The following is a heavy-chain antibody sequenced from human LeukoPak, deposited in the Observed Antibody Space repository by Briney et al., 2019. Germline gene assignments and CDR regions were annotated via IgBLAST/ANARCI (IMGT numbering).Heavy chain of an antibody. V-gene: IGHV1-8*01. Sequence: ASVKVSCKASGYTFTSYDINWVRQATGQGLEWMGWMNPNSGNTGYAQKFQGRVTMTRNTSISTAYMELSSLRSEDTAMYYCARGSSTYYYYYGMDVWGQGTTVTVSS. CDR2: MNPNSGNT. CDR3: ARGSSTYYYYYGMDV. J-gene: IGHJ6*02. CDR1: GYTFTSYD.